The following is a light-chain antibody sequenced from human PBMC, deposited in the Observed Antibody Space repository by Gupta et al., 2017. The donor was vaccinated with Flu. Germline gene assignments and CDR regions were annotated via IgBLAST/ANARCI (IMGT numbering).Light chain of an antibody. J-gene: IGLJ2*01. CDR2: INSDGSH. Sequence: QLVLTQSPSASASLGASVKLTCTLTSAHSSYAIAWHQQQPQKGPRYLMQINSDGSHRKGDEIPHRFSGSSSGAERYLTISSLQSEDEADYYCQTWGTAVVFGGGTKLTVL. CDR3: QTWGTAVV. CDR1: SAHSSYA. V-gene: IGLV4-69*01.